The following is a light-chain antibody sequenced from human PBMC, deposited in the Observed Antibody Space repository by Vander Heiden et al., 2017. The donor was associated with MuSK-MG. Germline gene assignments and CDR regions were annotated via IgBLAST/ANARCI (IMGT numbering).Light chain of an antibody. CDR2: AAS. V-gene: IGKV1-39*01. J-gene: IGKJ2*01. Sequence: DIQMTQSPSSLSASVGDRVTITCRASQSVTNCLNWYQQKPGRVPKILIFAASSLQSGVPSRFSGSGSGSDFTLTISKLQPEEFATYYCQQRDSLPNTFGQGTKVDI. CDR3: QQRDSLPNT. CDR1: QSVTNC.